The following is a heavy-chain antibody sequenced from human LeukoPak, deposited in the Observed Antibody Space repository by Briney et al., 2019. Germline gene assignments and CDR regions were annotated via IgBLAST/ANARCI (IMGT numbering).Heavy chain of an antibody. J-gene: IGHJ4*02. CDR3: ARGTQLDY. CDR2: ISTNTGNP. D-gene: IGHD3-10*01. V-gene: IGHV7-4-1*02. Sequence: GASVKVSCKASGYTFTTYAVNWVRQAPGQGLEWMGWISTNTGNPTYAQGFTGRFVFSLDTSVSTAYLEISSLKAEDTAVYYCARGTQLDYWGQGTLVTVSS. CDR1: GYTFTTYA.